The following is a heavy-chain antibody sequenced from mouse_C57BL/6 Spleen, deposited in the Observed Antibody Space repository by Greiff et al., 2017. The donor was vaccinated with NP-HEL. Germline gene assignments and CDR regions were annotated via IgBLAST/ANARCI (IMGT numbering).Heavy chain of an antibody. J-gene: IGHJ1*03. CDR2: IDPNSGGT. CDR3: GRSGDYDYPHWYFDV. Sequence: QVQLQQPGAELVKPGASVKLSCKASGYTFTSYWMHWVKQRPGQGLEWIGRIDPNSGGTKYNEKFKSKATLTVDKPSSTAYMQLSSMTTEDSAVNYCGRSGDYDYPHWYFDVWGTGTTVTVSS. CDR1: GYTFTSYW. D-gene: IGHD2-4*01. V-gene: IGHV1-72*01.